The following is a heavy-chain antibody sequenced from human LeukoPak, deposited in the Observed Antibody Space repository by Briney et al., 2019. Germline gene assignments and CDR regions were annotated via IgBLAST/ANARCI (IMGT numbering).Heavy chain of an antibody. Sequence: SGGSLRLSCAASGFTFSSYWMHWVRQAPGKGLVWVSRINSDGSSTSYADSVKGRFTISRDNAKNTLYLQMNSLRAEDTAVYYCARVGRDYDSSGYYYSPYYYYYYMDVRGKGTTVTVSS. D-gene: IGHD3-22*01. CDR1: GFTFSSYW. CDR3: ARVGRDYDSSGYYYSPYYYYYYMDV. J-gene: IGHJ6*03. CDR2: INSDGSST. V-gene: IGHV3-74*01.